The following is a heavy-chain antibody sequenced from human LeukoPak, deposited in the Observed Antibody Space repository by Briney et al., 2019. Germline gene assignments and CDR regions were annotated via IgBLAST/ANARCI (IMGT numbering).Heavy chain of an antibody. D-gene: IGHD3-3*01. Sequence: AGGSLRLSCAASGFTFSSYWMSWVRQAPGKGLEWVANIKQDGSEKYYVDSVKGRFTISRDNAKNSLYLQMNSLRAEDTAVYYCARVNVGVTIFGVVIPLGYMDAWGKGTTVTVSS. V-gene: IGHV3-7*01. CDR1: GFTFSSYW. J-gene: IGHJ6*03. CDR2: IKQDGSEK. CDR3: ARVNVGVTIFGVVIPLGYMDA.